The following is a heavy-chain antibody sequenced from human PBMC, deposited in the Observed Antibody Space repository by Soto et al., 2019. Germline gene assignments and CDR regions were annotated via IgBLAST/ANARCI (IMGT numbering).Heavy chain of an antibody. J-gene: IGHJ5*02. CDR2: TYHSGST. V-gene: IGHV4-30-2*01. CDR3: ARTESGTFDP. Sequence: SETLSLTCAVSGGSISSGGYSWSWIRQPPGKGLEWIGYTYHSGSTYYNPSLKSRVTISVDRSKNQFSLKLSSVTAADTAVYYCARTESGTFDPWGQGTLVTVS. D-gene: IGHD1-7*01. CDR1: GGSISSGGYS.